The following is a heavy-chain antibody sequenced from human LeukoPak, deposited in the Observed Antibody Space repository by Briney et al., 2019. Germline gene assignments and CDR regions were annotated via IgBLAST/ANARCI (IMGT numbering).Heavy chain of an antibody. V-gene: IGHV3-21*01. J-gene: IGHJ4*02. Sequence: GGSLRLSCAASGFTFSSYGMHGVRQAPGKGLEWVSSIRSSTTYVYYADSVKGRFTISRDNAKNSLYLQMNSLRAEDTAVYYCARDSLTMIVGRQKRGLDYWGQGTLVTVSS. CDR3: ARDSLTMIVGRQKRGLDY. CDR2: IRSSTTYV. D-gene: IGHD3-22*01. CDR1: GFTFSSYG.